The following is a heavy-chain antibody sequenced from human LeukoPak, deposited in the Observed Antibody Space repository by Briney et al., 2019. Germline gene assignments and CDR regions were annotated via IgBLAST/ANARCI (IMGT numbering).Heavy chain of an antibody. Sequence: VASVKVSCKASGYTFTSYDINWVRQATGQGLEWMGWMNPNSGNTGYAQKFQGRVTITRNISISTAYMELSSLRSEDTAIYYCARRPRYTTSNPFDIWGQGTMVTVSS. D-gene: IGHD2-2*02. CDR2: MNPNSGNT. J-gene: IGHJ3*02. CDR3: ARRPRYTTSNPFDI. V-gene: IGHV1-8*03. CDR1: GYTFTSYD.